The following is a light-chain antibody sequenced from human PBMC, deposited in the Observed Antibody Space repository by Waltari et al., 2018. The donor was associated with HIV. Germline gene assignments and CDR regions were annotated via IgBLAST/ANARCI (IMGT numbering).Light chain of an antibody. CDR3: SSFANRDGFYVL. Sequence: QSALTQPPSASGSPGQSVTLSCPGTTSDIGPSDYVPASQQHPGNAPKLVISEVTKRPSGVSDRFSGSKSGNTAFLTVSGLQAEDEADYYCSSFANRDGFYVLFGGGTRLTVL. J-gene: IGLJ2*01. CDR1: TSDIGPSDY. V-gene: IGLV2-8*01. CDR2: EVT.